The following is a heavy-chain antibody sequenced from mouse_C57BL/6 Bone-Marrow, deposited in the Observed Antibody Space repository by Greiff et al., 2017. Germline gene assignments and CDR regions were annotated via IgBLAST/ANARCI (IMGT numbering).Heavy chain of an antibody. Sequence: EVQLVESGGGLVKPGGSLKLSCAASGFTFSSYAMSWVRQTPEKRLEWVATISDGGSYTYYPDNVKGRFTISRDNAKNNLYLQMSHLKSEDTAMYYCAHYGSSYVWCAYWGQGTLVTVSA. V-gene: IGHV5-4*01. J-gene: IGHJ3*01. CDR3: AHYGSSYVWCAY. CDR2: ISDGGSYT. CDR1: GFTFSSYA. D-gene: IGHD1-1*01.